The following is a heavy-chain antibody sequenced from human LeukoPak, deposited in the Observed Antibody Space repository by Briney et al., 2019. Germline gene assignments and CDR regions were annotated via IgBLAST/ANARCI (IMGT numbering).Heavy chain of an antibody. D-gene: IGHD3-10*01. V-gene: IGHV3-23*01. CDR1: GFTFSSYA. Sequence: GGSLRLSCAASGFTFSSYAMSWVRQAPGKGLDCVSAISGKSDKTYYADAVKGRFTISRDNSKNTLYLQMNSLRAEDTAVYYCAKDTAVRGVITDYYFDYWGQGTLVTVSS. CDR3: AKDTAVRGVITDYYFDY. J-gene: IGHJ4*02. CDR2: ISGKSDKT.